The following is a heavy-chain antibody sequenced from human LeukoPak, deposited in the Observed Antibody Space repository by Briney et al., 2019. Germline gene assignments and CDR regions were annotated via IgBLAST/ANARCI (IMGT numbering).Heavy chain of an antibody. CDR1: GGSFSGYY. CDR2: IYYSGST. V-gene: IGHV4-31*11. D-gene: IGHD1-26*01. Sequence: PSETLSLTCAVYGGSFSGYYWSWIRQHPGKGLEWIGYIYYSGSTYYNPSLKSRVTISVDTSKNQFSLKLSSVTAADTAVYYCARAATTQHAFDIWGQGTMVTVSS. CDR3: ARAATTQHAFDI. J-gene: IGHJ3*02.